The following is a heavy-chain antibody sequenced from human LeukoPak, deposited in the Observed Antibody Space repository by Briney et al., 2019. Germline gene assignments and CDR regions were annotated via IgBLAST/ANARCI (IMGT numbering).Heavy chain of an antibody. D-gene: IGHD2-8*01. Sequence: ASVKVSCKASGYMFTSYGISWVRQAPGQGLEWMGWVSPYDGRTNYAQKLQGRVTMTTDTSTSTAYMELRSLRSDDTAVYYCARGGHCTKGVCYIFGYWGQGTLATVSS. V-gene: IGHV1-18*01. J-gene: IGHJ4*02. CDR1: GYMFTSYG. CDR2: VSPYDGRT. CDR3: ARGGHCTKGVCYIFGY.